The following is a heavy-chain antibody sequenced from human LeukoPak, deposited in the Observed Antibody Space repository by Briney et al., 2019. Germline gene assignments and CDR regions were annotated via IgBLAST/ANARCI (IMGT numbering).Heavy chain of an antibody. CDR3: ARGTGSTFDY. Sequence: GESLKISCKASGYTFTSYGISWVRQAPGQGLEWMGWVSAYNGNTNYAQKLQGRVTMTTDTSTSTAYMELRSLRSDDTAVYYCARGTGSTFDYWGQGTLVTVSS. D-gene: IGHD6-13*01. V-gene: IGHV1-18*01. CDR1: GYTFTSYG. CDR2: VSAYNGNT. J-gene: IGHJ4*02.